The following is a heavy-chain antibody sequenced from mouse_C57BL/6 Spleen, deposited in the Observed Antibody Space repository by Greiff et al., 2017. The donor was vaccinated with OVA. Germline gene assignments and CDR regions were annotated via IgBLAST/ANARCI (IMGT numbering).Heavy chain of an antibody. CDR1: GFTFSDYG. CDR3: AKPVVAKNYAMDY. Sequence: EVQRVESGGGLVKPGGSLKLSCAASGFTFSDYGMHWVRQAPEKGLEWVAYISSGSSTIYYADTVKGRFTISRDNAKNTLFLQSTSLRSEDTAMYYCAKPVVAKNYAMDYWGQGTSVTVSS. V-gene: IGHV5-17*01. D-gene: IGHD1-1*01. CDR2: ISSGSSTI. J-gene: IGHJ4*01.